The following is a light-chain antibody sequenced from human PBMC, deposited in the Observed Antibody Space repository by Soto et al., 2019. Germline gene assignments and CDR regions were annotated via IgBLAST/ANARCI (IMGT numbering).Light chain of an antibody. V-gene: IGKV3-15*01. CDR2: SAS. CDR1: QNVISN. CDR3: QQYYEWPRGT. Sequence: EIVMTQSPGTLSVSPGERATLSFSASQNVISNLAWYQQRPGQAPRLLIYSASTRATGIPARFSGSGSGTEFTLTISSLQSGDAAVYYCQQYYEWPRGTFGQGTKVDIK. J-gene: IGKJ1*01.